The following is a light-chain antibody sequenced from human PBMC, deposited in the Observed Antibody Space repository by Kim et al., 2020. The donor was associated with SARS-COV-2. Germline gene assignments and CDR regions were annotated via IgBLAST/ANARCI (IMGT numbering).Light chain of an antibody. J-gene: IGKJ4*01. CDR1: QSVSYY. CDR3: HQRNYWPLT. CDR2: DAY. Sequence: EIVLTQSPGTLSLSPGERATLSCRASQSVSYYLAWYQQKPGQAPRLLIYDAYNRATGIPARFSGSGSGTDFSLTISNLDPEDFAVYYYHQRNYWPLTFGGGTKVDIK. V-gene: IGKV3-11*01.